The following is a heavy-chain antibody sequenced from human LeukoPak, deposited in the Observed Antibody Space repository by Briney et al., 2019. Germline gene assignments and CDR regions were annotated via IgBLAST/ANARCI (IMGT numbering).Heavy chain of an antibody. J-gene: IGHJ6*02. V-gene: IGHV4-31*03. CDR2: IYYSGST. CDR1: GGSISSGGYY. CDR3: ARGDSSSLGHYGMDV. D-gene: IGHD6-13*01. Sequence: PSETLSLTCTVSGGSISSGGYYWSWIRQHPGKGLEWIGYIYYSGSTYYNPSLKSRVTISVDTSKNQFSLKLSSVTAADTAVYYCARGDSSSLGHYGMDVWGQGTTVTVSS.